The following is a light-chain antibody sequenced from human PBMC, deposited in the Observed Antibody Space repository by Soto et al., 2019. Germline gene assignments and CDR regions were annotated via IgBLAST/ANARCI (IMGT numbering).Light chain of an antibody. V-gene: IGLV1-40*01. Sequence: QTVVTQPPSVSGAPGQRVTISCTGSSSNIGAGYDVHWYQQLPGTAPHLLIYGNSNRPSGVPDRFSGSKSGTSASLAITGLQAEDEADYYCQSYDSSLSRVFGGGTQLTVL. CDR2: GNS. CDR3: QSYDSSLSRV. CDR1: SSNIGAGYD. J-gene: IGLJ2*01.